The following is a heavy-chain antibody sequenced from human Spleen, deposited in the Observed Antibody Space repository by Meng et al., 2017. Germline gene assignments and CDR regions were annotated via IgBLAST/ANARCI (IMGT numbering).Heavy chain of an antibody. CDR3: AREVDDYKAIFDH. V-gene: IGHV3-7*01. CDR1: GFTFNTYR. CDR2: IKRDGSEQ. J-gene: IGHJ4*02. Sequence: GGSLRLSCAASGFTFNTYRMNWVRQAPGKGLEWVANIKRDGSEQDYVESVKGRFTISRDNAKNSLYLQMNSLRADDTAVYYCAREVDDYKAIFDHWGQGTLVTVSS. D-gene: IGHD5-24*01.